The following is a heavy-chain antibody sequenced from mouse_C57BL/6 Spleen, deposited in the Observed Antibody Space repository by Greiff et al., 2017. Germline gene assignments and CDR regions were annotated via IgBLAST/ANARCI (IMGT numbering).Heavy chain of an antibody. D-gene: IGHD1-1*01. CDR3: ARRGYGSDFDY. J-gene: IGHJ2*01. Sequence: QVQLQQPGAELVKPGASVKLSCKASGYTFTSYWMHWVKQRPGRGLEWIGKIDTNSGGTKYNEKFKSKATLTVDKPSSTSYMQLSSLTSEDSAVYYCARRGYGSDFDYWGQGTLLTVSA. V-gene: IGHV1-72*01. CDR1: GYTFTSYW. CDR2: IDTNSGGT.